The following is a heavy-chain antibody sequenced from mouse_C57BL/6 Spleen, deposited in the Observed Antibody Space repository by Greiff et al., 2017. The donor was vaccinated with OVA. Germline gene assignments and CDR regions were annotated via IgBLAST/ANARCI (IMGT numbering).Heavy chain of an antibody. V-gene: IGHV1-42*01. D-gene: IGHD2-1*01. CDR2: INPSTGGT. CDR3: ARDGNYVGDY. CDR1: GYSFTGYY. J-gene: IGHJ2*01. Sequence: DVKLQESGPELVKPGASVKISCKASGYSFTGYYMNWVKQSPEKSLEWIGEINPSTGGTTYNQKFKAKATLTVDKSSSTAYMQLKSLTSEDSAVYYCARDGNYVGDYWGQGTTLTVSS.